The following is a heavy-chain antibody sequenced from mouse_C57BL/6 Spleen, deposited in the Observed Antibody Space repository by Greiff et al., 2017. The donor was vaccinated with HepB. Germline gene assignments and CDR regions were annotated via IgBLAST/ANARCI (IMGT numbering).Heavy chain of an antibody. CDR3: AREDDSYYFDY. D-gene: IGHD2-4*01. CDR2: IYPGSGST. Sequence: VQLQQPGAELVKPGASVKMSCKASGYTFTSYWITWVKQRPGQGLEWIGDIYPGSGSTNYNEKFKSKATLTVDTPSSTAYMQLSSLTSEDSAVYYCAREDDSYYFDYWGQGTTLTVSS. J-gene: IGHJ2*01. CDR1: GYTFTSYW. V-gene: IGHV1-55*01.